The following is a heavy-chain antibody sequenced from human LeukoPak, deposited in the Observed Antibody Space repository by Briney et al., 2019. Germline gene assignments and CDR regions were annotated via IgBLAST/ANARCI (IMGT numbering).Heavy chain of an antibody. CDR1: GFTFSSYA. Sequence: GGSLRLSCAASGFTFSSYAMSWVRQAPGKGLEWVSAISGSGGSTYYADSVKGRFTISRDNSKNTLYLQMNSLGAEDTAIYFCVSHGFWRFDYWGQGARVTVSS. J-gene: IGHJ4*02. D-gene: IGHD3-10*01. CDR3: VSHGFWRFDY. V-gene: IGHV3-23*01. CDR2: ISGSGGST.